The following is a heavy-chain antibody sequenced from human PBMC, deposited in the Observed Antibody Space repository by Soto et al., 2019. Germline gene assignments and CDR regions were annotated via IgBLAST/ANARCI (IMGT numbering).Heavy chain of an antibody. CDR3: AKENPDYGDPDY. CDR1: GFTFSSYA. CDR2: ISGSGGSA. J-gene: IGHJ4*02. V-gene: IGHV3-23*01. Sequence: EVQLLESGGGLVQPGGSLRPSWAASGFTFSSYAMSWVRQPQGKGLAGVSSISGSGGSAYYADSVKGRFTISRDNSKNTVYLQMNSLRAEDTAVYFCAKENPDYGDPDYWGQGTLVTVSS. D-gene: IGHD4-17*01.